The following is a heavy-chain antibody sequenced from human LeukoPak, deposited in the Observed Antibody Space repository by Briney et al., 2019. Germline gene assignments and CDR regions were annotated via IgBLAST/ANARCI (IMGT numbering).Heavy chain of an antibody. Sequence: PGGSLRLSCAASGFTFSSYAMSWVRQAPGKGLEWVANIKQDGSEKYYVDSVKGRFTISRDNAKNSLYLQMNSLRAEDTAVYYCAREGGIATWGQGTLVTVSS. V-gene: IGHV3-7*01. CDR2: IKQDGSEK. D-gene: IGHD6-13*01. CDR3: AREGGIAT. CDR1: GFTFSSYA. J-gene: IGHJ5*02.